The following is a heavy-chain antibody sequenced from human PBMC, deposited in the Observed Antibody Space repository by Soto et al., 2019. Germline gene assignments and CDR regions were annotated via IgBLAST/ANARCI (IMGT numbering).Heavy chain of an antibody. CDR3: ARQHYYDSSGAPVWFDP. D-gene: IGHD3-22*01. CDR1: GYSFTSYW. Sequence: PGESLKISCKGSGYSFTSYWIGWVRQMPRKGLEWMGIIYPGDSDTRYSPSFQGQVTISADKSISTAYLQWSSLKASDTAMYYCARQHYYDSSGAPVWFDPWGQGTLVTVSS. V-gene: IGHV5-51*01. CDR2: IYPGDSDT. J-gene: IGHJ5*02.